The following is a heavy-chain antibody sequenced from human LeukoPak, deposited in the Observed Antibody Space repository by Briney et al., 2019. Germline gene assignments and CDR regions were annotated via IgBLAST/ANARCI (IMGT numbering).Heavy chain of an antibody. CDR2: INEDGSIT. V-gene: IGHV3-74*01. Sequence: GGSLRLSCAVSGFTFRTYWMQWVRQVPGEGLVWVSRINEDGSITNYADSVKGRFSISRDNAKNTLYLQMSSLRAEDTAVYYCGRDLGGRSGYWGQGTLVTVSS. CDR3: GRDLGGRSGY. D-gene: IGHD1-26*01. CDR1: GFTFRTYW. J-gene: IGHJ4*02.